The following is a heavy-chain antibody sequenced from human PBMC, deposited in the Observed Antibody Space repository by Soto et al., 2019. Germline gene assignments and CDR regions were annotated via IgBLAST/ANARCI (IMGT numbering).Heavy chain of an antibody. CDR2: INHSGST. J-gene: IGHJ6*02. CDR3: ARAGASSGAYYYYYYGMDV. D-gene: IGHD1-26*01. CDR1: GGSFSGYY. Sequence: SETLSLTCAVYGGSFSGYYWSWIRQPPGKGLEWIGEINHSGSTNYNPSLKSRVTISVDTSKNQFSLKLSSVTAADTAVYYCARAGASSGAYYYYYYGMDVWGQGTAVTVSS. V-gene: IGHV4-34*01.